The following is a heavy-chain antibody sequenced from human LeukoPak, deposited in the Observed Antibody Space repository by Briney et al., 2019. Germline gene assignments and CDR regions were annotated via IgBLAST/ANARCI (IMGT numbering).Heavy chain of an antibody. CDR3: AKDKMGSYYDSSGYYEY. V-gene: IGHV3-30*04. CDR1: GFTFSSYA. D-gene: IGHD3-22*01. CDR2: ISYDGSNK. J-gene: IGHJ4*02. Sequence: GRSLRLSCAASGFTFSSYAMHWVRQAPGKGLEWVAVISYDGSNKYYADSVKGRFTISRDNSKNTLYLQMNSLRAEDTAVYYCAKDKMGSYYDSSGYYEYWGQGTLVTVSS.